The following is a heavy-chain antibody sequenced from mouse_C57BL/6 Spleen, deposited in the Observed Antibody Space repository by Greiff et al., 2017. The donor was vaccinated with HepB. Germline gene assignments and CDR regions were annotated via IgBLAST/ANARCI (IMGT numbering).Heavy chain of an antibody. CDR1: GYTFTDYN. J-gene: IGHJ4*01. D-gene: IGHD1-1*01. CDR2: INPNNGGT. CDR3: ARGVITTVVATSFYYAMDY. Sequence: EVKLQQSGPELVKPGASVKIPCKASGYTFTDYNMDWVKQSHGKSLEWIGDINPNNGGTIYNQKFKGKATLTVDKSSSTAYMELRSLTSEDTAVYYCARGVITTVVATSFYYAMDYWGQGTSVTVSS. V-gene: IGHV1-18*01.